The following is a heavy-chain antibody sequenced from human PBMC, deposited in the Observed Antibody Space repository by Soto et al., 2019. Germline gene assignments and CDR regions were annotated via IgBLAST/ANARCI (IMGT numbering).Heavy chain of an antibody. CDR2: IHYSGVT. V-gene: IGHV4-31*03. D-gene: IGHD2-15*01. CDR1: VGAITNDGYY. CDR3: ARLDLCYDY. Sequence: PSETLSLTCNVSVGAITNDGYYWSWIRQHPGKALEWIGNIHYSGVTYYNPTLKSRAAISVDISKHQFSLKLDSVTAADTAVYYCARLDLCYDYWGQGVLVT. J-gene: IGHJ4*02.